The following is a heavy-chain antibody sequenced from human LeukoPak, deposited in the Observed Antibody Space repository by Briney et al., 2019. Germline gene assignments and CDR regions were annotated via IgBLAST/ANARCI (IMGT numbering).Heavy chain of an antibody. V-gene: IGHV3-23*01. J-gene: IGHJ4*02. Sequence: GGSLRLSCAASGFTFSSYAMSWVRQAPGKGLEWVSAISGSGGSTYYADSVKGRFTISRDNSKNTLYLQMNSLRAEDTAVYHCAKGGTDYYDSSGYFIFDYWGQGTLVTVSS. CDR3: AKGGTDYYDSSGYFIFDY. CDR1: GFTFSSYA. CDR2: ISGSGGST. D-gene: IGHD3-22*01.